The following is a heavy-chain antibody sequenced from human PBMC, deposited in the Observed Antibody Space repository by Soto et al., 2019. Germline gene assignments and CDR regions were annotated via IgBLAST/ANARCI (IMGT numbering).Heavy chain of an antibody. CDR3: ASAHYGDYVFGGNYFDY. Sequence: GGSLRLSCAASGFTFSRYSMNWVRQAPGKGLDWVSYISSSSSTIYYADSVNGRFTISRDNAKNSLYLQMNSLRAEDTAVYYCASAHYGDYVFGGNYFDYWGQGTLVTVSS. CDR1: GFTFSRYS. J-gene: IGHJ4*02. D-gene: IGHD4-17*01. CDR2: ISSSSSTI. V-gene: IGHV3-48*01.